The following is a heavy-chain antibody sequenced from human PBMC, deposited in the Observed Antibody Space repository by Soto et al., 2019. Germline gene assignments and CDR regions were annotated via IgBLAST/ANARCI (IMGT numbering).Heavy chain of an antibody. V-gene: IGHV3-33*01. D-gene: IGHD4-4*01. CDR3: ARGPDYSNFGYFDY. Sequence: LRLSCAASGFTFSSHAMNWVRQAPVKGLEWVALIWNAGNNKYYTDAGSVKGRFTISRDNSRNTLYLEMNSVRADDTAVYYCARGPDYSNFGYFDYWGQGTLVTVSS. CDR2: IWNAGNNK. J-gene: IGHJ4*02. CDR1: GFTFSSHA.